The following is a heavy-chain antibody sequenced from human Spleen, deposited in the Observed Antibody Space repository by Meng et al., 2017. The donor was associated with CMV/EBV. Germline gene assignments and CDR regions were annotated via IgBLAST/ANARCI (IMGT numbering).Heavy chain of an antibody. Sequence: SETLSLTCAVYGGSFSDYYWTWIRQPPGKGLEWIGEINHSGSTNYNPSLKSRVTISVDTSKNQFSLKLSSVTAADTAVYYCARGRRDGSSSVYYFDYWGQGTLVTVSS. V-gene: IGHV4-34*01. D-gene: IGHD6-6*01. CDR2: INHSGST. CDR1: GGSFSDYY. J-gene: IGHJ4*02. CDR3: ARGRRDGSSSVYYFDY.